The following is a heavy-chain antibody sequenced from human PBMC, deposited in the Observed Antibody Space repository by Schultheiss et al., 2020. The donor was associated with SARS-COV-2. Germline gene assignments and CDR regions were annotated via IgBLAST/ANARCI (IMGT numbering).Heavy chain of an antibody. CDR3: ARDVAAADWYFDL. CDR2: ISSSSSTI. D-gene: IGHD6-13*01. J-gene: IGHJ2*01. CDR1: GFTFSSYS. Sequence: GGSLRLSCAASGFTFSSYSMNWVRQAPGKGLEWVAHISSSSSTIYYADSVKGRFTISRDNAKNSLYLQMNSLRAEDTAVYYCARDVAAADWYFDLWGRGTLVTVSS. V-gene: IGHV3-48*04.